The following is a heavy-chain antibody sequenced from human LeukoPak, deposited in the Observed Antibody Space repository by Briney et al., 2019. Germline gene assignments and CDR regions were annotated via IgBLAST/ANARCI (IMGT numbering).Heavy chain of an antibody. J-gene: IGHJ6*03. V-gene: IGHV3-48*04. Sequence: PGGSLRLSCAASGFTFSRYSMNWVRQAPGKGLEWVSYISSSGSTIYYADSVKGRFTISRDNAKNSLYLQMNSLRAEDTAVYYCARGRYFDWLLGPHYYYYYMDVWGKGTTVTISS. CDR2: ISSSGSTI. CDR3: ARGRYFDWLLGPHYYYYYMDV. D-gene: IGHD3-9*01. CDR1: GFTFSRYS.